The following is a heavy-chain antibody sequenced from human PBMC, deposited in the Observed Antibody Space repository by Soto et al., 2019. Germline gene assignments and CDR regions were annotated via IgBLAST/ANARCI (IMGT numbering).Heavy chain of an antibody. CDR1: GFSLSNPRMG. Sequence: SGPTLVNPTETLTLTCTVSGFSLSNPRMGVSWIRQPPGKALEWLAHIFSNDEKSYSTSLKSRLTISRDTSKSQVVLTMTNMDPVDTATYYCARIQRISMIVVSKPYFDYWGQGALVTVSS. CDR2: IFSNDEK. D-gene: IGHD3-22*01. J-gene: IGHJ4*02. V-gene: IGHV2-26*01. CDR3: ARIQRISMIVVSKPYFDY.